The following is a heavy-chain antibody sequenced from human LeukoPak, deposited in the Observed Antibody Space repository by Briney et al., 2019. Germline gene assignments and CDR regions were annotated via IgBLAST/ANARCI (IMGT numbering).Heavy chain of an antibody. D-gene: IGHD1-26*01. CDR2: IIPIFGSS. Sequence: ASVKVSCKASGGTFSSSAISWVRQAPGQGLEWLGGIIPIFGSSNYAQNFQDRVTITADESTSTAYMELSSLKSEDTAVYYCATTTIRLGYWGQGTLVTVSS. CDR1: GGTFSSSA. J-gene: IGHJ4*02. V-gene: IGHV1-69*13. CDR3: ATTTIRLGY.